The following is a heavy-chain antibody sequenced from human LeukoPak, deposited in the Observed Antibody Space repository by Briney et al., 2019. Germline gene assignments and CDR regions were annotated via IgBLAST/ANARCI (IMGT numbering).Heavy chain of an antibody. CDR2: ISGSGGST. V-gene: IGHV3-23*01. CDR3: ARDSLEYYDSSAYYSDY. CDR1: GFTFSSYG. D-gene: IGHD3-22*01. J-gene: IGHJ4*02. Sequence: PGGSLRLSCAASGFTFSSYGMSWVRQAPGKGLEWVSAISGSGGSTYYADSVKGRFTISRDNSKNTLYLQMNSLRAEDTAVYYCARDSLEYYDSSAYYSDYWGQGTLVTVSS.